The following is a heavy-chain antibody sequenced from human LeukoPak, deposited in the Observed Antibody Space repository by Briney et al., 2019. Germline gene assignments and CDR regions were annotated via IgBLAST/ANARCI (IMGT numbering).Heavy chain of an antibody. CDR2: IRPYNGNR. Sequence: AASVKVSCKASGYTFTSYGITWVRQAPGQGLEWMGWIRPYNGNRDYAQKLQGRVTMTTDTSTSTAYVELRSLRSDDTAMYYCVSGSDFDYWGQGTLVTVSS. CDR3: VSGSDFDY. V-gene: IGHV1-18*01. CDR1: GYTFTSYG. D-gene: IGHD1-26*01. J-gene: IGHJ4*02.